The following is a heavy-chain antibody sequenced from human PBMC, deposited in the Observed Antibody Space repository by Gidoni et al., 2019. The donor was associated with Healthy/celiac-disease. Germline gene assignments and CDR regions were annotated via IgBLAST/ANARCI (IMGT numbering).Heavy chain of an antibody. CDR3: TRDPRLGYCSGGSCFQYYYYYGMDV. Sequence: EVQLVESGGGLVKPGRSLSLSCTASGFTFGDYAISWFRQPPGKGLVWVGFIRSKAYGGTTEYAASVKGRFTISRDDSKSISYLQMDRLKTEDTAVYYCTRDPRLGYCSGGSCFQYYYYYGMDVWGQGTTVTVSS. CDR2: IRSKAYGGTT. V-gene: IGHV3-49*05. D-gene: IGHD2-15*01. CDR1: GFTFGDYA. J-gene: IGHJ6*02.